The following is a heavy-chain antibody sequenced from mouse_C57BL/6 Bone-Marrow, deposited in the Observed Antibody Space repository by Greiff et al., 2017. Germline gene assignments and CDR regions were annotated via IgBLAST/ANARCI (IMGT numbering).Heavy chain of an antibody. Sequence: QVQLQQSGAELARPGASVKLSCKASGYTFTSYGISWVKQRTGQGLEWIGEIYPRSGNTYYNEKFKGKATLTADKYSSTAYMEIRSLTSKDSAVYFYARVPPLWPFDYWGQGTTLTVSS. J-gene: IGHJ2*01. CDR3: ARVPPLWPFDY. D-gene: IGHD1-1*01. V-gene: IGHV1-81*01. CDR2: IYPRSGNT. CDR1: GYTFTSYG.